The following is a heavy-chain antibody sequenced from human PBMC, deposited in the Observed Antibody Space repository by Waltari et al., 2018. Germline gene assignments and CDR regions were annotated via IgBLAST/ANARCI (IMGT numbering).Heavy chain of an antibody. Sequence: QVQLQESGPGLVKPSQTLSLTCTVSGGSISSGSYYWSWIRQPAGKGLEWIGRIYTSGRTNNNPSLKSRVTISVDTSKNQFSLKLSSVTAADTAVYYCARAIAVAVSNWFDPWGQGTLVTVSS. CDR1: GGSISSGSYY. CDR3: ARAIAVAVSNWFDP. J-gene: IGHJ5*02. V-gene: IGHV4-61*02. CDR2: IYTSGRT. D-gene: IGHD6-19*01.